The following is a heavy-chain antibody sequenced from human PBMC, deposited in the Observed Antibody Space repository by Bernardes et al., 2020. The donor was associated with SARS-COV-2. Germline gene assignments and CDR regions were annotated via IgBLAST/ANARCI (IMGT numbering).Heavy chain of an antibody. CDR3: ARDFGGPSDY. CDR2: IEKDGSVI. D-gene: IGHD2-15*01. Sequence: GGSLRLSCVAPGLSNNWMHWVRQAPGKGLVWVSRIEKDGSVIDYADSVRGRFTIFRDNARDTLYLQMDSLTADDTAVYYCARDFGGPSDYWGQGTLVTVSS. CDR1: GLSNNW. J-gene: IGHJ4*02. V-gene: IGHV3-74*01.